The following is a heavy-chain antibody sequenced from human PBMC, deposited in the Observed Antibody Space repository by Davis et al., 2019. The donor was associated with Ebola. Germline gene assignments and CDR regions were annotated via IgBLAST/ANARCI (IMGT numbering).Heavy chain of an antibody. Sequence: GESLKISCAASGFTFSSYAMSWVRQAPGKGLEWVSAISGSGGSTYYADSVKGRFTISRDNSKNTLSLQMNSLRPEDTAVYYCAREDPITMIVVVGAFDIWGQGTMVTVSS. D-gene: IGHD3-22*01. CDR3: AREDPITMIVVVGAFDI. J-gene: IGHJ3*02. V-gene: IGHV3-23*01. CDR2: ISGSGGST. CDR1: GFTFSSYA.